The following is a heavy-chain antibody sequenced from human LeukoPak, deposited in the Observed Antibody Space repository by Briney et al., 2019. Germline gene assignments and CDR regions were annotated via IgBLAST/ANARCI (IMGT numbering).Heavy chain of an antibody. J-gene: IGHJ5*02. CDR3: ATSGPDYNWFDP. CDR1: GYTLTELS. Sequence: ASVKVSCKVSGYTLTELSMHWVRQAPGKGLEWMGGFDPEDGETIYAQKFQGRVTMTEDASTDTAYMELSSLRSEDTAVYYCATSGPDYNWFDPWGQGTLVTVSS. V-gene: IGHV1-24*01. CDR2: FDPEDGET. D-gene: IGHD3-3*01.